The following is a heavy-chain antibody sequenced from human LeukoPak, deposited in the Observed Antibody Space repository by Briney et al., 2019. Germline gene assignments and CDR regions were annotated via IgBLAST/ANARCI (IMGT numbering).Heavy chain of an antibody. CDR1: GFAFSSHA. D-gene: IGHD1-1*01. Sequence: GGSLRLSCAASGFAFSSHAMCGVRQAPGKGLGWVSSIDISGGSTYYADSAEGRFTISRDNSKNTLYLQMNGLRVEDTALYYCANEVRPNDYWGQGTLVTVSS. CDR3: ANEVRPNDY. J-gene: IGHJ4*02. CDR2: IDISGGST. V-gene: IGHV3-23*01.